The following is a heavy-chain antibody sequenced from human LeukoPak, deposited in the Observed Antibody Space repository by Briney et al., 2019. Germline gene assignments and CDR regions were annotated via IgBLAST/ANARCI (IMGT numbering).Heavy chain of an antibody. CDR1: GFTFSSYS. CDR2: ISSSSSTI. J-gene: IGHJ4*02. CDR3: AKAQDVEMATINLLFDY. Sequence: PGGSLRLSCAASGFTFSSYSMNWVRQAPGKGLEWVSYISSSSSTIYYADSVKGRFTISRDNSKNSLYLQMNSLRTEDTALYYCAKAQDVEMATINLLFDYWGQGTLVTVSS. D-gene: IGHD5-24*01. V-gene: IGHV3-48*04.